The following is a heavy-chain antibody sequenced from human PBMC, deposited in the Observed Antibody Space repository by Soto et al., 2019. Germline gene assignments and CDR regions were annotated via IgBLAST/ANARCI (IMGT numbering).Heavy chain of an antibody. CDR3: ARDPGQDEAMDY. V-gene: IGHV3-33*04. CDR1: GFAFSNFG. J-gene: IGHJ4*02. Sequence: QVQVVESGGGVVQPGRSLRLSCATSGFAFSNFGMHWVRQVPGRGREWVAVIWHNGKNKDYADYAKGRFTISRDNSKNILYLEMNSLSVEETAIYYCARDPGQDEAMDYWGQGTLVTVSS. CDR2: IWHNGKNK.